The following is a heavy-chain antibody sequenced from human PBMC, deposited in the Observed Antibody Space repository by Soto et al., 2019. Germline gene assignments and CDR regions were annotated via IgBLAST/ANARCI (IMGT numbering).Heavy chain of an antibody. J-gene: IGHJ6*02. CDR1: GGSFSGYY. V-gene: IGHV4-34*01. Sequence: SETLSLTCAVYGGSFSGYYWSWIRQPPGKGLEWIGEINHSGSTNYNPTLKSRVTISVDTSKNQFSLKLSSVTAADTAVYYCARAYYYGSGSSRRYYGMDVWGQGTTVTVSS. CDR3: ARAYYYGSGSSRRYYGMDV. D-gene: IGHD3-10*01. CDR2: INHSGST.